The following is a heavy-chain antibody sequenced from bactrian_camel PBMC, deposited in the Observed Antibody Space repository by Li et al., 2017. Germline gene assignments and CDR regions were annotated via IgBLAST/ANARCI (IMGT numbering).Heavy chain of an antibody. D-gene: IGHD2*01. V-gene: IGHV3S6*01. Sequence: HVQLVESGGDSVQAGGSLRLSCQASEFTFGTWCMSWVRQAPGEHLQWVASIYADGSETQYHWSVKGRFTISRDNAKNTVYLQMNNLQPEDTARYYCAKGFYSTADSLGHKVRGQGTQVTVS. J-gene: IGHJ4*01. CDR2: IYADGSET. CDR1: EFTFGTWC.